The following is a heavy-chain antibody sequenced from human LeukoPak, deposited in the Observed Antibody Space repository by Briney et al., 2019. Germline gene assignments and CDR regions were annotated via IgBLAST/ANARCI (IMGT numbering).Heavy chain of an antibody. Sequence: SETLSLTCTVSGGSISSYYWSSIRQPPAKGLEWIGYIYNSGSTNYNPSLNSRVTISLHTSKNQFSPKPTSVTAAHTTVYSSARHGLGDWSNAFDIWGQGTMFTVSS. CDR2: IYNSGST. CDR1: GGSISSYY. CDR3: ARHGLGDWSNAFDI. V-gene: IGHV4-59*08. D-gene: IGHD2-21*02. J-gene: IGHJ3*02.